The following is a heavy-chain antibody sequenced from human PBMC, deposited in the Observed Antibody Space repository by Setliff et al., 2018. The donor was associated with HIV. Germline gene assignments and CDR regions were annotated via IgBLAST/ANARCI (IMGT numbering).Heavy chain of an antibody. D-gene: IGHD3-10*02. CDR1: GYTFTSSD. V-gene: IGHV1-2*02. CDR2: IHPNRGGT. J-gene: IGHJ4*02. Sequence: ASVKVSCKASGYTFTSSDINWVRQAPGQGLEWMGWIHPNRGGTNYAQKFQGRVTMTRDTSITTAYMELSRLSPDDTAVYYCARVFGVRQAFDNWGQGTLVTVSS. CDR3: ARVFGVRQAFDN.